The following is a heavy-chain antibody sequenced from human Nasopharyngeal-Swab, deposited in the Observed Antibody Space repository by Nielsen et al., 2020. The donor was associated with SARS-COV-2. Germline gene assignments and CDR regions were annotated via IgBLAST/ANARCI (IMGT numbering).Heavy chain of an antibody. CDR3: AKDLAYCGDDCYSGFDY. CDR1: GSTFSSYA. J-gene: IGHJ4*02. V-gene: IGHV3-23*01. D-gene: IGHD2-21*02. Sequence: GESLKISCAASGSTFSSYAMSWVRQAPGKGLEWVSAISGSGGSTYYADSVKGRFTISRDNSKNTLYLQMNSLRAEDTAVYYCAKDLAYCGDDCYSGFDYWGQGTLVTVSS. CDR2: ISGSGGST.